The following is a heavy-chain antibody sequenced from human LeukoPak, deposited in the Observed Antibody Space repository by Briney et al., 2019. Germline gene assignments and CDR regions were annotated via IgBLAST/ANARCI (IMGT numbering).Heavy chain of an antibody. CDR3: ARDPPYYDSSGYYAF. D-gene: IGHD3-22*01. J-gene: IGHJ4*02. CDR2: ISAYNGNT. V-gene: IGHV1-18*01. Sequence: ASVKVSCKASGYTSTSYGISWVRQAPGQGLEWMGWISAYNGNTNYAQKLQGRVTMTTDTSTTTAYMELRSLRSDDTAVYYCARDPPYYDSSGYYAFWGQGTLVTVSS. CDR1: GYTSTSYG.